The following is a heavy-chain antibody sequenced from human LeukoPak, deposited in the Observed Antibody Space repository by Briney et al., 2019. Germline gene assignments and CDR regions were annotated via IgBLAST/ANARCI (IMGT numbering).Heavy chain of an antibody. CDR3: ARNLVYCSSTSCRDEASDI. CDR2: IYTSGST. CDR1: GGSISSYY. Sequence: SETLSLTCTVSGGSISSYYWSWIRQPAGKGLEWIGRIYTSGSTNYNPSLKSRVTMSLDTSKNQFSLKLSSVTAADTAVYYCARNLVYCSSTSCRDEASDIWGQGTMVTVSS. D-gene: IGHD2-2*01. V-gene: IGHV4-4*07. J-gene: IGHJ3*02.